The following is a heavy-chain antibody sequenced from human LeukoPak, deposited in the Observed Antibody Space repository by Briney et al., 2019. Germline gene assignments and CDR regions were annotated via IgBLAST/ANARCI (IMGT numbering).Heavy chain of an antibody. Sequence: SETLSLTCAAYGGSFSGYYWSWIRQPPGKGLEWIGEINHSGSTNYNPSLKSRVTISVDTSKNQFSLKLSSVTVADTAVYYCARGPSGGMDVWGQGTTVTVSS. J-gene: IGHJ6*02. CDR3: ARGPSGGMDV. CDR1: GGSFSGYY. V-gene: IGHV4-34*01. CDR2: INHSGST.